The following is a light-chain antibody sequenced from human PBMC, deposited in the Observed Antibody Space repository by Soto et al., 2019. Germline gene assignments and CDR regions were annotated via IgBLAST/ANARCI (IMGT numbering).Light chain of an antibody. CDR3: SSYAGINNLGV. CDR1: SSDVGGYKY. V-gene: IGLV2-8*01. J-gene: IGLJ1*01. Sequence: QSALTQPPSASGSPGQSVTISSTGTSSDVGGYKYVSWYQQHPGKAPKLMIFEVNKRPSGVPDRSSGSKSGNTASLTVSGRQAEDEADYYCSSYAGINNLGVFGTGTKLTVL. CDR2: EVN.